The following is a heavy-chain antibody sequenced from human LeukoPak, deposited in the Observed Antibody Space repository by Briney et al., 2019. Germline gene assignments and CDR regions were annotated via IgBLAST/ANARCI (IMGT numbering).Heavy chain of an antibody. CDR1: GFIFSSYA. D-gene: IGHD2-15*01. CDR2: ISGSGGTT. J-gene: IGHJ4*02. Sequence: HPGGSLILSCAASGFIFSSYAMNWVRKAPGEGLEWVSGISGSGGTTFYADSVKGRFTISRDNSKNTLFLQMNSLRAEDTAVYSCAKGGRYCSGATCYSSHWGQGTLVTVSS. CDR3: AKGGRYCSGATCYSSH. V-gene: IGHV3-23*01.